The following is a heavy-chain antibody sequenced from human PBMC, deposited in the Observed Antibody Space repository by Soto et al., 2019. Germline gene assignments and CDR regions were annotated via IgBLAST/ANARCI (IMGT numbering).Heavy chain of an antibody. CDR1: GFTFSSYG. J-gene: IGHJ4*02. D-gene: IGHD1-1*01. CDR2: ISYDEINK. CDR3: AKSVYNWNDGCFGY. Sequence: QVQLVESGGGVVQPGRSLRLSCAASGFTFSSYGMHWVRQAPGKGLEWVAIISYDEINKYYADSVKGRFTISRDTSKNTLYLQMNSLRAEDTAVYYCAKSVYNWNDGCFGYRGQGTLVTVSS. V-gene: IGHV3-30*18.